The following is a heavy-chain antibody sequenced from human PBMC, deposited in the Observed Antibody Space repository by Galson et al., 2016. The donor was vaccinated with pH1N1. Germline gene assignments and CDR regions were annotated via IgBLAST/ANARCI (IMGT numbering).Heavy chain of an antibody. V-gene: IGHV3-23*01. J-gene: IGHJ4*02. CDR2: ISGGGATT. CDR3: VKYDSSGYYYGRLVN. Sequence: SLRLSCAPSGFTFSTFAMGWVRQAPGKGLQWLSAISGGGATTYYIDSVKGRFTISRHNSKNTLYLEMNSLKAEDTALYYCVKYDSSGYYYGRLVNWGQGTLVTVSS. D-gene: IGHD3-22*01. CDR1: GFTFSTFA.